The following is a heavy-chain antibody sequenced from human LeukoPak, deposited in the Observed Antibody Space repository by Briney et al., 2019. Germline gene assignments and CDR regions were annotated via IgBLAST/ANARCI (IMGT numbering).Heavy chain of an antibody. CDR2: ISERGGIT. CDR1: GISLSNYA. Sequence: GGALRLSCVVSGISLSNYAMSWVRQAPGKGLEWVSYISERGGITTYAESVKGRVTISRDNSLNPMYLQMSSLRAEDTAVYFCAKRGVVIRGILVIGYHQEAYHYDYWGQGVLVTVSS. D-gene: IGHD3-10*01. J-gene: IGHJ4*02. V-gene: IGHV3-23*01. CDR3: AKRGVVIRGILVIGYHQEAYHYDY.